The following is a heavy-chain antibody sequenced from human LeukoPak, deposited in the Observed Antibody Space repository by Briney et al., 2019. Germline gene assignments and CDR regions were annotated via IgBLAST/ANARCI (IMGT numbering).Heavy chain of an antibody. CDR1: GFTFRSHA. J-gene: IGHJ4*02. Sequence: GGSLRLSCVGSGFTFRSHAMSWVRQAPEKGLEFVSGIYENGGTTYYADSVKGRFSISRGNSKNTLYLQMDSLRGEDTAVYYCAKDFRIGYSAHFDYWGQGALVTVSS. V-gene: IGHV3-23*01. D-gene: IGHD2-21*01. CDR2: IYENGGTT. CDR3: AKDFRIGYSAHFDY.